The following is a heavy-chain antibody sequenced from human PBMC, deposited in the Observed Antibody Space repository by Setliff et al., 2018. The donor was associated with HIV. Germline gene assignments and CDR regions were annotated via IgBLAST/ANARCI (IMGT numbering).Heavy chain of an antibody. V-gene: IGHV3-30*02. CDR2: IQYDGSNK. CDR3: AKMHTAMDPDTFDI. CDR1: GFTFSSYG. J-gene: IGHJ3*02. Sequence: TGGSLRLSCAASGFTFSSYGFHWVRQAPGKGLEWVTFIQYDGSNKYYADSVQGRFTISRDNSKNTMFLQMNSLRVEDTAIYYCAKMHTAMDPDTFDIWGQGTMVTVSS. D-gene: IGHD5-18*01.